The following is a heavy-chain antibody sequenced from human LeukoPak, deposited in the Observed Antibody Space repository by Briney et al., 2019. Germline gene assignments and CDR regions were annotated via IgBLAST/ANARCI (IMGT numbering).Heavy chain of an antibody. CDR1: GGTFSSSA. CDR2: IIPILGIA. D-gene: IGHD3-22*01. V-gene: IGHV1-69*04. J-gene: IGHJ4*02. CDR3: ARGLFPYYYDSSGYIFDY. Sequence: ASVKVSCKASGGTFSSSAINWVRQAPGQGLEWMGRIIPILGIANYAQKFQGRVTITADKSTSTAYMELSSLRSEDTAVYYCARGLFPYYYDSSGYIFDYWGQGTLVTVSS.